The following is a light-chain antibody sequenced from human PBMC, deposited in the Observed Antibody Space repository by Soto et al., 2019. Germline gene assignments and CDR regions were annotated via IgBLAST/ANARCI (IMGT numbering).Light chain of an antibody. CDR1: SSNIGSNT. Sequence: QLVLTQPPSASGTPGQRVTISCSGSSSNIGSNTVNWYQQLPGTAPKLLIYSNNKRPSGVPDRFSGSKSGTSASLAISGLQSEDEADYYCAAWDDSLNGRVFGGGTKLTVL. V-gene: IGLV1-44*01. J-gene: IGLJ2*01. CDR3: AAWDDSLNGRV. CDR2: SNN.